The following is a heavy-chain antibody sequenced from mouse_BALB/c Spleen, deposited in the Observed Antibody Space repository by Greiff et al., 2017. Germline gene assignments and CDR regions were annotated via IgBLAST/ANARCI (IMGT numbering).Heavy chain of an antibody. CDR1: GYTFTNYW. J-gene: IGHJ1*01. V-gene: IGHV14-1*02. CDR2: IDPENGNT. Sequence: EVQLQQSGAELVRPGTSVKISCKASGYTFTNYWLGWVKQRPEQGLEWIGWIDPENGNTIYDPKFQGKASITADTSSNTAYLQLSSLTSEDTAVYYCARDYYGSSYDFDVWGAGTTVTVSS. CDR3: ARDYYGSSYDFDV. D-gene: IGHD1-1*01.